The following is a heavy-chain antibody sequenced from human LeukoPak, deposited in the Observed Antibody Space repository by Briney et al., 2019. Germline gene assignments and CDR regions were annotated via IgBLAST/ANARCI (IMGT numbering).Heavy chain of an antibody. CDR2: INPNSGGT. J-gene: IGHJ4*02. CDR1: GYTFTDYY. Sequence: ASVKVSCKASGYTFTDYYMHWVRQAPGQGLEWMGWINPNSGGTNYAQKFQGRVTMTRDTSISTAYMELSRLRSDDTAVYYCARDKARPSSTPVGWWGQGTLVTVSS. CDR3: ARDKARPSSTPVGW. V-gene: IGHV1-2*02. D-gene: IGHD2-2*01.